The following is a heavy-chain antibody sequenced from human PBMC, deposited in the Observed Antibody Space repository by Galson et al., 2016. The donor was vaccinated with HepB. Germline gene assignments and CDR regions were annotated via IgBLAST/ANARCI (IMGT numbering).Heavy chain of an antibody. J-gene: IGHJ4*02. CDR2: ISHDGSNS. Sequence: SLRLSCAASGFTFNVYGMHWVRQAPGKGLEWVASISHDGSNSYHVDSVKGRFTISRDNFKSTLYLEMNSLRGEDTAIYYCAKGDYDVLRHSDHWGQGTLVTVSS. CDR1: GFTFNVYG. CDR3: AKGDYDVLRHSDH. V-gene: IGHV3-30*18. D-gene: IGHD3-9*01.